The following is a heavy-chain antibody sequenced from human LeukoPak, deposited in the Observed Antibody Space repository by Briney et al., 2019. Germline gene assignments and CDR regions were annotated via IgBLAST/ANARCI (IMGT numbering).Heavy chain of an antibody. CDR1: GGSFSGYD. Sequence: SETLSLTCAVYGGSFSGYDWSWIRQPPGKGPEWIGEINHSGSTNYNPSLQSRVTISVDTSKNQFSLKLSSVTAADTAVYYCARVGRRGYRVNNWFDPWGQGTLVTVSS. J-gene: IGHJ5*02. D-gene: IGHD5-18*01. V-gene: IGHV4-34*01. CDR2: INHSGST. CDR3: ARVGRRGYRVNNWFDP.